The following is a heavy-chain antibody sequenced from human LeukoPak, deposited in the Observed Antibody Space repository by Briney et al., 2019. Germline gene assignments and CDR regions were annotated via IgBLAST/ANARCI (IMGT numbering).Heavy chain of an antibody. V-gene: IGHV3-30*04. J-gene: IGHJ4*02. D-gene: IGHD6-13*01. Sequence: GGSLRLSCAASGFTFSSYAMHWVRQAPGKGLEWVAVISYDGSNKYYADSVKGRFTTSRDNSKNTLYLQMNSLRAEDTAVYYCARDEASGYSSSWGDYWGQGTLVTVSS. CDR3: ARDEASGYSSSWGDY. CDR2: ISYDGSNK. CDR1: GFTFSSYA.